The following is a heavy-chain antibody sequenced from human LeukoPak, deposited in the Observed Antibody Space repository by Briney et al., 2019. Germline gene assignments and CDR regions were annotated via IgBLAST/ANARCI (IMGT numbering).Heavy chain of an antibody. CDR2: IYYSGST. J-gene: IGHJ5*02. CDR3: ASEDGWFDP. Sequence: SETLSLTCTVSGGSVSSGSYYWSWIRQPPGKGLEWIGYIYYSGSTNYNPSLKNRVTISVDTSKNQFSLKLSSVTAADTAVYYCASEDGWFDPWGQGTLVTVSS. CDR1: GGSVSSGSYY. V-gene: IGHV4-61*01.